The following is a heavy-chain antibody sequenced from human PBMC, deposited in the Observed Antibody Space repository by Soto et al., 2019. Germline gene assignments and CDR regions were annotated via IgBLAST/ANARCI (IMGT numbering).Heavy chain of an antibody. V-gene: IGHV5-10-1*01. CDR1: GYSFAAYW. CDR3: ARQIYDSDTGPNFQYYFDS. Sequence: PGESLKISCNGSGYSFAAYWITWVRQKPGKGLGWMGRIDPSDSQTYYSPSFRGHVTISATKSITTVFLQWSSLRASDTAMYYCARQIYDSDTGPNFQYYFDSWGQGTPVTVSS. CDR2: IDPSDSQT. J-gene: IGHJ4*02. D-gene: IGHD3-22*01.